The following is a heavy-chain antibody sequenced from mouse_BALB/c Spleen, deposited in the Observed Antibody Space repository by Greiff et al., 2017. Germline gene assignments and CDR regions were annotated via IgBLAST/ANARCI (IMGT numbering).Heavy chain of an antibody. D-gene: IGHD2-3*01. CDR3: ARKVYDGYFDY. V-gene: IGHV5-6-5*01. CDR1: GFTFSSYA. Sequence: EVMLVESGGGLVKPGGSLKLSCAASGFTFSSYAMSWVRQTPEKRLEWVASISSGGSTYYPDSVKGRFTISRDNARNILYLQMSSLRSEDTAMYYCARKVYDGYFDYWGQGTTLTVSS. CDR2: ISSGGST. J-gene: IGHJ2*01.